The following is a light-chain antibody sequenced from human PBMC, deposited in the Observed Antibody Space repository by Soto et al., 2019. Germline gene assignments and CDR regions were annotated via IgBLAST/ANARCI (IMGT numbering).Light chain of an antibody. V-gene: IGKV3D-15*01. CDR1: QSVSSSY. CDR3: QPDNKWPPVT. Sequence: EIAVTQNPGTLSLSPGERATLPCRAIQSVSSSYLAWYQQKPGEAPRLLIYGASSRATGIPDRFSARGSGTEFTLTISSLQSEDFAVYYCQPDNKWPPVTFGGGTKV. J-gene: IGKJ4*01. CDR2: GAS.